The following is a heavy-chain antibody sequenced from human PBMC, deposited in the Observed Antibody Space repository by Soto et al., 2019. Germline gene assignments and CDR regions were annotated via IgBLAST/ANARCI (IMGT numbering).Heavy chain of an antibody. Sequence: ASVKVSCKASGYTFTNYYMHWVRQAPGQGLEWMGLINPSGGRTSYPQKFQGRITMTRDTSTSTVYMELSSLRSEDTAVYYCARDRDTAPLYEMDVWGPGTTVTV. CDR3: ARDRDTAPLYEMDV. CDR1: GYTFTNYY. D-gene: IGHD5-18*01. CDR2: INPSGGRT. J-gene: IGHJ6*02. V-gene: IGHV1-46*01.